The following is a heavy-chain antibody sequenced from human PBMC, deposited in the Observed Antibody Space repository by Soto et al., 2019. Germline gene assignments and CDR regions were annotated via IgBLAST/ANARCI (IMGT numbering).Heavy chain of an antibody. Sequence: SETLSLTCTVSGGSISSSSYYWGWIRQPPGKGLEWIGSIYYSGSTYYNPSLKSRVTISVDTSKNQFSLKLSSVTAADTAVYYCARSNNYDFWSGYFFHHNWFDPWGQGTLVTVSS. V-gene: IGHV4-39*01. CDR3: ARSNNYDFWSGYFFHHNWFDP. CDR2: IYYSGST. J-gene: IGHJ5*02. CDR1: GGSISSSSYY. D-gene: IGHD3-3*01.